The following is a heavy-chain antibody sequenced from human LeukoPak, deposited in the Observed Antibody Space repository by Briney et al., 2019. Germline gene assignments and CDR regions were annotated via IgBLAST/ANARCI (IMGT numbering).Heavy chain of an antibody. CDR2: IRSKAYGGTT. D-gene: IGHD3-9*01. CDR1: GFTFGDYA. J-gene: IGHJ4*02. CDR3: ASHYDILTGDY. V-gene: IGHV3-49*03. Sequence: GGSLRLSCTASGFTFGDYAMSWFRQAPGKGLEWVGFIRSKAYGGTTEYAASVKGRFTISRDDSKSIAYLQMNSLKTEDTAVYYCASHYDILTGDYWGQGTLVTVSS.